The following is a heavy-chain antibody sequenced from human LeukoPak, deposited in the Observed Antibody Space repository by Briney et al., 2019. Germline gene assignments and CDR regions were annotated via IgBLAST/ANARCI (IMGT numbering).Heavy chain of an antibody. CDR1: GGSTSSYY. CDR2: IYYSGST. CDR3: GGGQWLGGSWDY. J-gene: IGHJ4*02. V-gene: IGHV4-59*01. Sequence: SETLSLTCTVSGGSTSSYYWSWIRQPPGKGLEWIGYIYYSGSTNYNPSLKSRVTISVDTSKNQFSLKLSSVTAADTAVYYCGGGQWLGGSWDYWGQGTLVTVSS. D-gene: IGHD6-19*01.